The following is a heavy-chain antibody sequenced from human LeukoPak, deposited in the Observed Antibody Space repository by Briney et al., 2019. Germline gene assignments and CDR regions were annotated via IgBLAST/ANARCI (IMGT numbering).Heavy chain of an antibody. CDR3: AKGPGARGHFNWFDP. Sequence: GGSLRLSCAASGFSFSNYEMNWVPQAPGKRLEWISYITASSTTIYSADSVKGRLTVSRDNAKNSLYLQMNGLRGEDTAVYYCAKGPGARGHFNWFDPWGQGTLVTVSS. CDR1: GFSFSNYE. D-gene: IGHD5-12*01. CDR2: ITASSTTI. J-gene: IGHJ5*02. V-gene: IGHV3-48*03.